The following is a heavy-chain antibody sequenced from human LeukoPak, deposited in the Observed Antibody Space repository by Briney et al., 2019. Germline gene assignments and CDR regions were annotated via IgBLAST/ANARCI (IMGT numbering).Heavy chain of an antibody. V-gene: IGHV1-69*06. CDR2: ITPIFGTA. D-gene: IGHD6-19*01. J-gene: IGHJ6*04. CDR3: ARGRGRYSSGWYPYYYYGMDV. Sequence: SVKVSCKASGGTFSSYAISWVRQAPGQGLEWMGGITPIFGTANYAQKFQGRVTITADKSTSTAYMELSSLRSEDTAVYYCARGRGRYSSGWYPYYYYGMDVWGKGTTVTVPS. CDR1: GGTFSSYA.